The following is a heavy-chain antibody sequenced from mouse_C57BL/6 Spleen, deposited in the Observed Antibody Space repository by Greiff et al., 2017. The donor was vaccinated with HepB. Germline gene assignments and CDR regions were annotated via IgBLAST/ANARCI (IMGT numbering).Heavy chain of an antibody. V-gene: IGHV1-81*01. D-gene: IGHD1-1*01. CDR3: AKDYGSSPYFDY. Sequence: ESGAELARPGASVKLSCKASGYTFTSYGISWVKQRTGQGLEWIGEIYPRSGNTYYNEKFKGKATLTADKSSSTAYMELRSLTSEDSAVYFCAKDYGSSPYFDYWGQGTTLTVSS. CDR1: GYTFTSYG. J-gene: IGHJ2*01. CDR2: IYPRSGNT.